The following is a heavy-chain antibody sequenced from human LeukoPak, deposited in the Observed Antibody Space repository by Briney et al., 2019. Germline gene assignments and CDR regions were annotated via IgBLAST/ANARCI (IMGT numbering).Heavy chain of an antibody. CDR1: GFTFSGYS. CDR2: ISSSSSYI. Sequence: GGSLRLSCAASGFTFSGYSMNWVRQAPGKGLEWVSSISSSSSYIYYADSVKGRFTISRDNAKNSLYLQMNSLRAEDTAVYYCARDSAVDCSGGSCYSDFQHWGQGTLVTVSS. CDR3: ARDSAVDCSGGSCYSDFQH. D-gene: IGHD2-15*01. V-gene: IGHV3-21*01. J-gene: IGHJ1*01.